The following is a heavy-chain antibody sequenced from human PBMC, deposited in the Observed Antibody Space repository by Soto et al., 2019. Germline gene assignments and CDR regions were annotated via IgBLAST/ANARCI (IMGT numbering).Heavy chain of an antibody. CDR2: ISYDGSNK. V-gene: IGHV3-30*18. D-gene: IGHD3-16*01. CDR3: ENDSDLRY. Sequence: QVQLVESGGGVVQPGRSLRLSCAASGFTFSSYGMHWVRQAPGKGLEWVAVISYDGSNKYYADSVKGRFTISRDNSKNTLYLEMNSLRAEDTAVYYCENDSDLRYWGQGTLVTVSS. J-gene: IGHJ4*02. CDR1: GFTFSSYG.